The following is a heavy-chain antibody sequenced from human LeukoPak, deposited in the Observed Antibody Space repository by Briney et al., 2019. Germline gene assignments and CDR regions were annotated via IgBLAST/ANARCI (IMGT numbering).Heavy chain of an antibody. J-gene: IGHJ6*03. CDR2: IYHSGST. V-gene: IGHV4-4*02. Sequence: PSETLSLTCAVSGGSISSSNWWSWVRQPPGKGLEWIGEIYHSGSTNYNPSLKSRVTISVDKSKNQFSLKLSSVTAADTAVYYCAREAYGDNPAGYYYYYMDVWGKGTTVTVSS. D-gene: IGHD4-23*01. CDR3: AREAYGDNPAGYYYYYMDV. CDR1: GGSISSSNW.